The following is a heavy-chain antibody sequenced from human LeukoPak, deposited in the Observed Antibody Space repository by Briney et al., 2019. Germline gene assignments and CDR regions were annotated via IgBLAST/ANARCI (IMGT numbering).Heavy chain of an antibody. V-gene: IGHV3-11*06. Sequence: GGYLRLSCAASGFIFSDYYMSWIRQAPGKGLEWVSCISGSSTDTNYADSVKGRFTVSRDNAKHSLYLQMNSLRAEDTAVYYCASHSGWYHFDYWGQGTLVTVSS. CDR3: ASHSGWYHFDY. CDR2: ISGSSTDT. CDR1: GFIFSDYY. J-gene: IGHJ4*02. D-gene: IGHD6-19*01.